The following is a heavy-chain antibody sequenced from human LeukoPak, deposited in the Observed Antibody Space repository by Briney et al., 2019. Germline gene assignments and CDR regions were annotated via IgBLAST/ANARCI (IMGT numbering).Heavy chain of an antibody. V-gene: IGHV3-23*01. J-gene: IGHJ3*02. CDR2: IGRSGDDT. D-gene: IGHD3-16*01. CDR3: ARAWGSYDSFDI. CDR1: GFIFSNYA. Sequence: GGSLRLSCAASGFIFSNYAMYWVRQAPGKGLEWVSSIGRSGDDTYYAGSVKGRFTISRDNSKNTLYLQMNSLRAEDTAVYYCARAWGSYDSFDIWGPGTMVTVSS.